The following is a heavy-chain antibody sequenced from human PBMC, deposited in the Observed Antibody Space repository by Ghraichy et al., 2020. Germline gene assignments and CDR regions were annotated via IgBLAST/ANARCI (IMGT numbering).Heavy chain of an antibody. V-gene: IGHV1-18*01. Sequence: ASVKVPCKASGYTFTSYGISWVRQAPGQGLEWMGWISAYNGNTNYAQKLQGRVTMTTDTSTSTAYMELRSLRSDDTAVYYCARGDYYDSSGKIQVSAHWGQGTLVTVSS. CDR3: ARGDYYDSSGKIQVSAH. D-gene: IGHD3-22*01. J-gene: IGHJ4*02. CDR2: ISAYNGNT. CDR1: GYTFTSYG.